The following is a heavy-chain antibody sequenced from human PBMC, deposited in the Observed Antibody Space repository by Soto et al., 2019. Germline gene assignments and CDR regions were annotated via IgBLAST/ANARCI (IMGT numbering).Heavy chain of an antibody. CDR3: ASPKIAFYNWFDP. CDR2: IYYSGST. Sequence: SETLSLTCTVSGGSISSGGYYWSWIRQHPGKGLEWIGYIYYSGSTYYNPSLKSRVTISVDTSKNQFSLKLSSVTAADTAVYYCASPKIAFYNWFDPWGQGTPVTSPQ. V-gene: IGHV4-31*03. J-gene: IGHJ5*02. CDR1: GGSISSGGYY. D-gene: IGHD3-3*02.